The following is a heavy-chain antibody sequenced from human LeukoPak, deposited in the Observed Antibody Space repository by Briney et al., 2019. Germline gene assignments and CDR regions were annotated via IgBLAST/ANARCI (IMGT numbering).Heavy chain of an antibody. D-gene: IGHD4-23*01. CDR1: GGSVSSGSYY. Sequence: SGPGLVKPSETLSLTRTVSGGSVSSGSYYWTWIRQPPGKGLEWIGYIYYSGSTNYNPSLKSRVTISVDTSKNQFSLKLSSVTAADTAVYYCARDNYGGIDYWGQGTLVTVSS. V-gene: IGHV4-61*01. J-gene: IGHJ4*02. CDR2: IYYSGST. CDR3: ARDNYGGIDY.